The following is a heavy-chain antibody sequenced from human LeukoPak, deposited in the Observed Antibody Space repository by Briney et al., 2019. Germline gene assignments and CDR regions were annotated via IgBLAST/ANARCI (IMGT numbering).Heavy chain of an antibody. CDR3: ARELVRQDGDFWSGYYYYYYGMDV. Sequence: ASVKVSCKASGGTFSSYAISWVRQAPGQGLEWMGGIIPNSGGTNYAQKFQGRVTMTRDTSISTAYMELSRLRSDDTAVYYCARELVRQDGDFWSGYYYYYYGMDVWGQGTTVTVSS. J-gene: IGHJ6*02. CDR1: GGTFSSYA. V-gene: IGHV1-2*02. D-gene: IGHD3-3*01. CDR2: IIPNSGGT.